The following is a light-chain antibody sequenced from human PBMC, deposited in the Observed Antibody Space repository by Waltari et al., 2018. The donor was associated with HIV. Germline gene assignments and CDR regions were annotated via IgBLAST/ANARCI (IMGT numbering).Light chain of an antibody. CDR2: NNN. CDR3: AAREVSWRGPGVG. CDR1: ISNIGLNT. J-gene: IGLJ2*01. V-gene: IGLV1-44*01. Sequence: SLLTHPPSASGPPVTMVTISCSGSISNIGLNTLYWYHQLPGTAPKLLNNNNNERHSGAPDGFYCSLSVTSASLGISGIQSEEGAEYYCAAREVSWRGPGVGVGGGTKLTVL.